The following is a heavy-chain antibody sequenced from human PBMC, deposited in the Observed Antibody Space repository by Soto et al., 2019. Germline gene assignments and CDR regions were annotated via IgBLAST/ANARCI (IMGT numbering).Heavy chain of an antibody. J-gene: IGHJ3*02. CDR1: GFTFSSYG. V-gene: IGHV3-33*01. CDR3: ARDLPYDSSGMEAFDI. D-gene: IGHD3-22*01. Sequence: QVQLVESGGGVVQPGRSLRLSCAASGFTFSSYGMHWVRQAPGKGLEWVAVIWYDGSNKYYADSVKGRFTISRDNSTNTLYLQMNSLRAEDTAVYYCARDLPYDSSGMEAFDIWGQGTMVTVSS. CDR2: IWYDGSNK.